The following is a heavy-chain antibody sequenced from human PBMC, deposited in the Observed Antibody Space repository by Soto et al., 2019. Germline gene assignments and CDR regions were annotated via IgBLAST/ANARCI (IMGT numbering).Heavy chain of an antibody. D-gene: IGHD1-7*01. V-gene: IGHV4-30-4*01. CDR2: MSYSGST. Sequence: QVQLQESGPGLVKPSQTLSLTCTVSGGSISSGNYYWSWIRQPPGKGLGWIGFMSYSGSTSYNASLKSRVTITVDTSKSQFSLNLSFVTAADTAVYYCATMGTPATGLYYFDTWGQGTLVTVSS. CDR3: ATMGTPATGLYYFDT. J-gene: IGHJ4*02. CDR1: GGSISSGNYY.